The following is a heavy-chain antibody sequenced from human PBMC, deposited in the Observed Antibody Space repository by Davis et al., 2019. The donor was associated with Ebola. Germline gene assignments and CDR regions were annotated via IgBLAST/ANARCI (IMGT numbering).Heavy chain of an antibody. CDR3: ARGPMPSWYADYYKYGMDV. V-gene: IGHV3-48*04. D-gene: IGHD6-13*01. Sequence: GESLKISCAASGFTFSSYSMNWVRQAPGKGLEWVSYISSSSSTIYYADSVKGRFTISRDNNKESLYLQMNSLRSEDTALYFYARGPMPSWYADYYKYGMDVWGQGTTVTASS. CDR2: ISSSSSTI. CDR1: GFTFSSYS. J-gene: IGHJ6*02.